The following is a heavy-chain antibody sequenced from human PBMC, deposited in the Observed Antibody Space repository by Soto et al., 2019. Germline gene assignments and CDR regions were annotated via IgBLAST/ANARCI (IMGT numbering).Heavy chain of an antibody. CDR2: ISYDGSNK. CDR3: AKAPPRSRYSSSWYVNDY. V-gene: IGHV3-30*18. D-gene: IGHD6-13*01. J-gene: IGHJ4*02. Sequence: GSLRLSCAASGFTFSSYGMHWVRQAPGKGLEWVAVISYDGSNKYYADSVKGRFTISRDNSKNTLYLQMNSLRAEDTAVYYCAKAPPRSRYSSSWYVNDYWGQGTLVTRLL. CDR1: GFTFSSYG.